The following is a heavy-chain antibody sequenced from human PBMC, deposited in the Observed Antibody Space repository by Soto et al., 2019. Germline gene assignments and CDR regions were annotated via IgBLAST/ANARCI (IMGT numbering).Heavy chain of an antibody. J-gene: IGHJ4*02. V-gene: IGHV4-4*07. D-gene: IGHD6-13*01. Sequence: SETLSLTCSVSGDSISRYYWSWIRQPAGKGLEWIGHISTSGNTNYNPSLRSRVTMSIDTSKNQFSLKLSSVTAADTAVYHCARVAPEYSSTPRRFDFWGQGTLVTVSS. CDR2: ISTSGNT. CDR1: GDSISRYY. CDR3: ARVAPEYSSTPRRFDF.